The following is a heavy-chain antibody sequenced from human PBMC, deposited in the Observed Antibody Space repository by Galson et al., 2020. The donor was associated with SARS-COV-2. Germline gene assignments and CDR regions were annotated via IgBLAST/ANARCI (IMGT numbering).Heavy chain of an antibody. CDR1: GFTFSSAS. J-gene: IGHJ4*02. Sequence: GESLKISCATSGFTFSSASMTWVRQAPGKGLEWVSAITGSGAYTDYADSVKGRFTISRDNSKNTLYMQMDSLRVEDMAVYYCAKRSRESSGWHDYWGQGTLVTVSS. CDR2: ITGSGAYT. CDR3: AKRSRESSGWHDY. V-gene: IGHV3-23*01. D-gene: IGHD6-19*01.